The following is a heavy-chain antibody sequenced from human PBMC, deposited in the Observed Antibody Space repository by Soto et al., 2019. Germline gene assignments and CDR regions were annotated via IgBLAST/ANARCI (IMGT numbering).Heavy chain of an antibody. CDR2: ISAYNGNT. V-gene: IGHV1-18*01. CDR3: ARRIMVYAIFYYYYMDV. D-gene: IGHD2-8*01. CDR1: GYTFTSYG. Sequence: ASVKVSCKASGYTFTSYGISWVRQAPGQGLEWMGWISAYNGNTNYAQKLQGRVTMTTDTSTSTAYMELRSLRSDDTAVYYCARRIMVYAIFYYYYMDVWGKGTTVTVSS. J-gene: IGHJ6*03.